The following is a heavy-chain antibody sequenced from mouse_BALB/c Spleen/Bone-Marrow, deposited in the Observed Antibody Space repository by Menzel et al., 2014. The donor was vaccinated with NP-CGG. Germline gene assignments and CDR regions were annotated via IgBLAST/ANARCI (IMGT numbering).Heavy chain of an antibody. CDR3: ARDRAYGNWYFDV. CDR1: GFSLTSYG. D-gene: IGHD2-1*01. Sequence: VKLMESGPGLVSPSQRLSITCTVSGFSLTSYGVHWVRQPPGKGLEWLGVIWAGRSTNYNSALMSRLSISKDNSKSXVFLKVNSLQTDDTAMYYCARDRAYGNWYFDVWGAGTTVTVSS. CDR2: IWAGRST. J-gene: IGHJ1*01. V-gene: IGHV2-9*02.